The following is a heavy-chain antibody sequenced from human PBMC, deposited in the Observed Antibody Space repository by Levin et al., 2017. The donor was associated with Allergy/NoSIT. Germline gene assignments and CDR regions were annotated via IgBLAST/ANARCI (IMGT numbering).Heavy chain of an antibody. CDR3: ARRMGYGDYDY. J-gene: IGHJ4*02. D-gene: IGHD4-17*01. Sequence: PSETLSLTCTVSGGSISSYYWSWIRQPPGKGLEWIGYIYYSGSTNYNPSLKSRVTISVDTSKNQFSLKLSSVTAADTAVYYCARRMGYGDYDYWGQGTLVTVSS. CDR2: IYYSGST. V-gene: IGHV4-59*01. CDR1: GGSISSYY.